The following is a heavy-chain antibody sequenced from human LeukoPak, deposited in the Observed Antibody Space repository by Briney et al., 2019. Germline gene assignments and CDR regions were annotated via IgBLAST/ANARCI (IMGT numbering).Heavy chain of an antibody. D-gene: IGHD3-3*01. Sequence: PSETLSLTCTVSGGSISSGSYYWSWIRQPAGKGLEWIGRIYTSGSTNYNPSLKSRVTISADTSKNQFSLKLSSVTAADTAAYYCASGRYGAYYDFWSGYLWGQGTLVTVSS. CDR2: IYTSGST. J-gene: IGHJ5*02. V-gene: IGHV4-61*02. CDR1: GGSISSGSYY. CDR3: ASGRYGAYYDFWSGYL.